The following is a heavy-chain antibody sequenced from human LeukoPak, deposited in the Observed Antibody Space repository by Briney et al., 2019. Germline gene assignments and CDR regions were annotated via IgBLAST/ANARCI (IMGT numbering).Heavy chain of an antibody. Sequence: PSETLSLTCTVSGGSISSYYWSWLRQPPGKGLEWIGYIYYSGSTNYNTSLKSRVTISVETSKKKFSLKLSSVTAADTALYYCARGHRRLFTIFGVVNVWFDPWGQGTLVTVSS. CDR3: ARGHRRLFTIFGVVNVWFDP. V-gene: IGHV4-59*01. J-gene: IGHJ5*02. CDR2: IYYSGST. CDR1: GGSISSYY. D-gene: IGHD3-3*01.